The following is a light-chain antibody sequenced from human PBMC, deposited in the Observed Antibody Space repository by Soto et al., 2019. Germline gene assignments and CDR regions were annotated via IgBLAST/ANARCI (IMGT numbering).Light chain of an antibody. CDR2: GYS. CDR3: QSYDSGLSAVV. V-gene: IGLV1-40*01. Sequence: QSVLTQPPSVSGAPGQRVTISCTGSSSNIGAVYDVHWYQHLPGTAPKLLINGYSNRPSGVSDRFSASKSGTSASLAITGLPAADEADDYFQSYDSGLSAVVFGGGTKRTVL. J-gene: IGLJ2*01. CDR1: SSNIGAVYD.